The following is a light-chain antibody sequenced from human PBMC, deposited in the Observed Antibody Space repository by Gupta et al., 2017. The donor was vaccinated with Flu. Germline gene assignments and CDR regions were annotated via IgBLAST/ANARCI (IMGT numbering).Light chain of an antibody. Sequence: VTIPGTGSSSNIGAGFDVQWYQQLPGTAPKLLIYADSNRPSGVPDRLSGSKSGTSASLAIAGLQAEDEADYYCQSYDISLSGWVFGGGTKVTVV. CDR2: ADS. CDR3: QSYDISLSGWV. CDR1: SSNIGAGFD. V-gene: IGLV1-40*01. J-gene: IGLJ3*02.